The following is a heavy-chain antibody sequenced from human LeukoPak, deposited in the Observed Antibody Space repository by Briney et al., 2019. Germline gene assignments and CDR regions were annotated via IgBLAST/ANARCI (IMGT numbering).Heavy chain of an antibody. CDR1: GFTFSSYG. D-gene: IGHD5-18*01. J-gene: IGHJ4*02. CDR3: AKDMGVSGYSYDFFDY. Sequence: GRSLRFSCAASGFTFSSYGMHWVRQAPGKGLEWVAVISYDGSNKYYADSVKGRFTISRDNSKNTLYLQTNSLRAEDMAVYYCAKDMGVSGYSYDFFDYWGQGTLDTVSS. CDR2: ISYDGSNK. V-gene: IGHV3-30*18.